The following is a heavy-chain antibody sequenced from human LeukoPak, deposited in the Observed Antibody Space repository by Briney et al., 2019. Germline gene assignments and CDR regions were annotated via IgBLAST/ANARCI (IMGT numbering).Heavy chain of an antibody. V-gene: IGHV4-59*12. CDR2: IYYSGST. J-gene: IGHJ4*02. Sequence: PSETLSLTCTVSGGSISSYYWSWIRQPPGKGLEWIGYIYYSGSTDYNPSLKSRVTISVDTSKNQFSLKLNSVTAADTAVYYCARRTYYYASGSYSPPRYWGQGTLVTVSS. D-gene: IGHD3-10*01. CDR3: ARRTYYYASGSYSPPRY. CDR1: GGSISSYY.